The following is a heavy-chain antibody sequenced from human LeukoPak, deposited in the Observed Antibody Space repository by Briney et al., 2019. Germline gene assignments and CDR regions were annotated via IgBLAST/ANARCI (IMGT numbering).Heavy chain of an antibody. CDR1: GYTFTSYA. Sequence: ASVKVSCKASGYTFTSYAFSWVRQAPGQGLEWMGRINPNSGGTNYAQKFQGRVTMTRDTSISTAYMELSRLRSDDTAVYYCARLDGGYYYDSSGYYHGLFDYWGQGTLVTVSS. J-gene: IGHJ4*02. D-gene: IGHD3-22*01. CDR3: ARLDGGYYYDSSGYYHGLFDY. CDR2: INPNSGGT. V-gene: IGHV1-2*06.